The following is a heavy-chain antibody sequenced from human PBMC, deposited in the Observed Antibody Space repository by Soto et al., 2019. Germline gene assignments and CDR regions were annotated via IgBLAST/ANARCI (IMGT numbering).Heavy chain of an antibody. V-gene: IGHV3-23*01. D-gene: IGHD2-15*01. CDR1: GFTFSSYA. CDR3: AKFPPGKCSGGSCYSKDNYMDV. Sequence: GGSLRLSCAASGFTFSSYAMSWVRQAPGKGLEWVSAISGSGGSTYYADSVKGRFTIARDNSKNTLYLQMNSLRAEDTAVYYCAKFPPGKCSGGSCYSKDNYMDVWGKGTTVTVSS. CDR2: ISGSGGST. J-gene: IGHJ6*03.